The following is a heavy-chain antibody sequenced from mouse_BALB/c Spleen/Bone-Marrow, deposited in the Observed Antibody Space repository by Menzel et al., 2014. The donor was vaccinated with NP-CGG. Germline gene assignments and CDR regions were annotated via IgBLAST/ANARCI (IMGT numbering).Heavy chain of an antibody. D-gene: IGHD1-1*01. J-gene: IGHJ2*01. CDR1: GFAFSSYD. CDR2: ISSGGGST. Sequence: EVKLVESGGGLVKPGGSLKLSCAASGFAFSSYDMSWVRQTPGKRLEWVAYISSGGGSTYYPDTVKGRFTISRDNAKNTLYLQMSSLKDEDTAMYYCTREVLRDSFDYWGQGTTLTVSS. CDR3: TREVLRDSFDY. V-gene: IGHV5-12-1*01.